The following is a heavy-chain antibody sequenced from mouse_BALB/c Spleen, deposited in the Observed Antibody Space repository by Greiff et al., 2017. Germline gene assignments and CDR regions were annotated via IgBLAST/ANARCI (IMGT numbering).Heavy chain of an antibody. CDR3: ARDYYGNYGGAMDY. CDR2: IDPENGNT. J-gene: IGHJ4*01. V-gene: IGHV14-1*02. CDR1: GFNIKDYY. D-gene: IGHD2-1*01. Sequence: EVQLVESGAELVRPGALVKLSCKASGFNIKDYYMHWVKQRPEQGLEWIGWIDPENGNTIYDPKFQGKASITADTSSNTAYLQLSSLTSEDTAVYYCARDYYGNYGGAMDYWGQGTSVTVSS.